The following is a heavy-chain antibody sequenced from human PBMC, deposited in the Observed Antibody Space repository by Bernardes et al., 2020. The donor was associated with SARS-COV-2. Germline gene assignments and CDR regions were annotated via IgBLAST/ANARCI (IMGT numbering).Heavy chain of an antibody. D-gene: IGHD6-6*01. V-gene: IGHV1-24*01. CDR2: FDPEDGET. CDR1: GYTLTALS. CDR3: ATVFQLGGPYAFDI. J-gene: IGHJ3*02. Sequence: ASVKVSCKVSGYTLTALSMHWVRQAPGKGLEWMGGFDPEDGETIYAQKFQGRVTMTEDTSTDTAYMELSSLRSEDTAVYYCATVFQLGGPYAFDIWGQGTMVTVSS.